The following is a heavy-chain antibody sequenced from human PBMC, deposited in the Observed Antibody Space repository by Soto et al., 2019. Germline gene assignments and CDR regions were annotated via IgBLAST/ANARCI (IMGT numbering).Heavy chain of an antibody. J-gene: IGHJ5*02. Sequence: VASATVSCKASGYNFAIYGRNWVRQAPGQGLELMGWISAYDGKTTYAEKFQGRVTMTTDASTSTAYMELRSLRSDDTAVYYCARDPHEYWTSYWFDPWGPGPLVTVS. D-gene: IGHD3-3*01. CDR3: ARDPHEYWTSYWFDP. CDR2: ISAYDGKT. V-gene: IGHV1-18*01. CDR1: GYNFAIYG.